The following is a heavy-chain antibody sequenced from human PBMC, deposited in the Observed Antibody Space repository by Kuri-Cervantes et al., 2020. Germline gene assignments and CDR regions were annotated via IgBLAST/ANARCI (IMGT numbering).Heavy chain of an antibody. CDR1: GGSISSYY. CDR2: IYTSGST. D-gene: IGHD3-16*02. Sequence: SETLSLTCTVSGGSISSYYWSWIRQPAGKGLEWIGRIYTSGSTNYNPSLKSRVTMSVDTSKNQFSLKLSSVTAADTAVYYCARESLDYVWGSYRGNYFDYWGQGTLVTVSS. CDR3: ARESLDYVWGSYRGNYFDY. V-gene: IGHV4-4*07. J-gene: IGHJ4*02.